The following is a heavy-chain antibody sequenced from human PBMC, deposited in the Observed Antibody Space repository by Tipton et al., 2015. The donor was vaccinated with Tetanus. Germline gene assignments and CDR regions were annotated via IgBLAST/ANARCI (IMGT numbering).Heavy chain of an antibody. J-gene: IGHJ4*02. V-gene: IGHV4-4*07. CDR1: GGSSHDYY. CDR3: ARHPPPYYYGSGSYLDY. CDR2: IYSGGST. Sequence: LRLSCTVSGGSSHDYYWSWIRQSAGKGLEWIGRIYSGGSTNYNPSLKSRVTISGDTSKNQFSLRLSSVTAADTAVYFCARHPPPYYYGSGSYLDYWGQGTPVTVSS. D-gene: IGHD3-10*01.